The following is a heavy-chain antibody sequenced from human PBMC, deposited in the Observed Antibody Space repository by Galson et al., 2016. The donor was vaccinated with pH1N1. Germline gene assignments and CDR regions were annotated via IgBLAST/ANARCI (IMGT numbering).Heavy chain of an antibody. CDR3: ARKYTAGRCGGDCRWFFDL. D-gene: IGHD2-21*01. CDR2: IYPGDSDT. Sequence: SCKGSGYNFTTYWIGWVRQMPGKGLEWMGIIYPGDSDTRYSPSFQGQVIISADKSISPAYLQWSSLKASDTAMYYCARKYTAGRCGGDCRWFFDLWGRGTLVTVSS. J-gene: IGHJ2*01. CDR1: GYNFTTYW. V-gene: IGHV5-51*01.